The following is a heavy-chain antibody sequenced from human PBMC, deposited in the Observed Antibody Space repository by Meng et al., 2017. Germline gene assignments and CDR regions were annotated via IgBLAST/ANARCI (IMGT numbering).Heavy chain of an antibody. J-gene: IGHJ4*02. CDR3: LDEAPRSDY. CDR1: GFTFNNYW. V-gene: IGHV3-74*01. Sequence: EVQLVESGGGLVQPGGSLSLSCADSGFTFNNYWMHWVRQVPGKGLVWVSRISGDGSITNYADSVKGRFTISRDNAKNTLYLQMNSLRPEDTAVYYCLDEAPRSDYWGQGSLVTVSS. D-gene: IGHD1-1*01. CDR2: ISGDGSIT.